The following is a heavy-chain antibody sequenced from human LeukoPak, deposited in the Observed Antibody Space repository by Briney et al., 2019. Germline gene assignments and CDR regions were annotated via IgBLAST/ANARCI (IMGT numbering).Heavy chain of an antibody. CDR1: GGSISTYY. V-gene: IGHV4-4*07. CDR2: ISASGST. Sequence: SETLSLTCTVSGGSISTYYWSWIRQPAGKGLEWIGRISASGSTNYNPSLKSRVTMSVDTSKNQFSLNLSSATAADTAIYYCASSLYYYTSGAGFDYWGQGTLVTASS. CDR3: ASSLYYYTSGAGFDY. D-gene: IGHD3-10*01. J-gene: IGHJ4*02.